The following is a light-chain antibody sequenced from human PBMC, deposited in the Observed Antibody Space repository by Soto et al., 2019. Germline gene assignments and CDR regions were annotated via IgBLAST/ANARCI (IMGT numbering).Light chain of an antibody. J-gene: IGKJ5*01. Sequence: EIVLTQSPATLSLSPGERATLSCRASQSVSSYLAWYQKKPGKAPRLLIYDASNRATGIPARFSGSGSGTDFTLTNSSLEPEDFAVYYYQQRSNWPPITFGQGTRLEIK. V-gene: IGKV3-11*01. CDR3: QQRSNWPPIT. CDR2: DAS. CDR1: QSVSSY.